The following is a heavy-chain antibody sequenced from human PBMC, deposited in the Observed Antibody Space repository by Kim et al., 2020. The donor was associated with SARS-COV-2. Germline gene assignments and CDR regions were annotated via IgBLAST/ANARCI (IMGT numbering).Heavy chain of an antibody. CDR2: IYYSGST. J-gene: IGHJ3*02. Sequence: SETLSLTCTVSGGSVSSGSYYWSWIRQPPGKGLEWIGYIYYSGSTNYNPSLKSRVTISVDTSKNQFSLKLSSVTAADTAVYYCARDGNQQLAFSDIWGQGTMVTVSS. CDR3: ARDGNQQLAFSDI. V-gene: IGHV4-61*01. CDR1: GGSVSSGSYY. D-gene: IGHD6-13*01.